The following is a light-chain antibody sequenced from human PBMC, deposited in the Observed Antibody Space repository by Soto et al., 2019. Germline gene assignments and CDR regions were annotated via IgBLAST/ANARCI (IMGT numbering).Light chain of an antibody. Sequence: LAQPASVSGSPGQSITISCTGTSSDVGGYNYVSWHQQHPGKAPKVMIYEVSNRPSGVSNRFSGSKSGNTASLTISGLQAEDEADYYCSSYTSSSTLVFGTGTKVTVL. CDR3: SSYTSSSTLV. V-gene: IGLV2-14*03. CDR1: SSDVGGYNY. CDR2: EVS. J-gene: IGLJ1*01.